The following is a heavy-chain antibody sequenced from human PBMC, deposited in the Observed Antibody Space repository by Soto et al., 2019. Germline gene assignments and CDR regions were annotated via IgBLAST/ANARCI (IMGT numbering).Heavy chain of an antibody. Sequence: GESLKISCKGSGYSFTSYWIGWVRQMPGKGLEWMGIIYPGDSDTRYSPSFQGQVTISADKSISTAYLQWSSLKASDTAMYYCARHYCSSTSCYPVYYYYYGMDVWGQGTRVTV. CDR1: GYSFTSYW. CDR3: ARHYCSSTSCYPVYYYYYGMDV. J-gene: IGHJ6*02. CDR2: IYPGDSDT. D-gene: IGHD2-2*01. V-gene: IGHV5-51*01.